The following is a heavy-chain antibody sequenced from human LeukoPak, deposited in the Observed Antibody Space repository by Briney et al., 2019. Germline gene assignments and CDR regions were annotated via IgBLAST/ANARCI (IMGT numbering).Heavy chain of an antibody. D-gene: IGHD6-13*01. CDR2: IYSGGST. CDR3: AAADSSSWYGPHYFDY. J-gene: IGHJ4*02. CDR1: GFTVSSNY. Sequence: GGSLRLPCAASGFTVSSNYMSWVRQAPGKGLEWVSVIYSGGSTYYADSVKGRFTISRDNSKNTLYLQMNSLRAEDTAVYYCAAADSSSWYGPHYFDYWGQGTLVTVSS. V-gene: IGHV3-66*01.